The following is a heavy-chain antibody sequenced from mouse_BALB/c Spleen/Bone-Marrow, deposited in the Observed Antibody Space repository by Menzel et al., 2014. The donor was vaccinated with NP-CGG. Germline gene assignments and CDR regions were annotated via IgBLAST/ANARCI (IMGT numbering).Heavy chain of an antibody. CDR2: ISIYYDNT. CDR1: GFTFTDYA. Sequence: QVQLQQSGPELVRPGESVKISCKGSGFTFTDYAMRWVKRSHAKSLEWIGVISIYYDNTNYNQKFKGKATMTVDKSSSTAYMELARLTSEDSAIYYCARGIRLPLDYWGQGTTLTVSS. V-gene: IGHV1-67*01. J-gene: IGHJ2*01. CDR3: ARGIRLPLDY. D-gene: IGHD1-2*01.